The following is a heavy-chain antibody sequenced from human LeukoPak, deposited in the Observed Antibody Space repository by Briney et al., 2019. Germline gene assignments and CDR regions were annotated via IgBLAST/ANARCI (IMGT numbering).Heavy chain of an antibody. D-gene: IGHD3-3*01. J-gene: IGHJ6*02. V-gene: IGHV4-61*08. CDR2: IYYSGST. CDR3: ARGGYDFWSGYETHYYYYGMDV. Sequence: SQTLSLTCTVSGDSINNGAYFWSWIRQHPGKGLEWIGYIYYSGSTNYNPSLKSRVTISVDTSKNQFSLKLSSVTAADTAVYYCARGGYDFWSGYETHYYYYGMDVWGQGTTVTVSS. CDR1: GDSINNGAYF.